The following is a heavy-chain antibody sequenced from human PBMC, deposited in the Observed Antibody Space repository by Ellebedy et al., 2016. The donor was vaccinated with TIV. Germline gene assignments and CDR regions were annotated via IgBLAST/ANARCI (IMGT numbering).Heavy chain of an antibody. V-gene: IGHV3-7*01. CDR2: INPDGTKK. CDR1: GFSFSNFA. Sequence: GGSLRLSCAASGFSFSNFAMSWVRQAPGKGLEWVAFINPDGTKKFYVDSVKGRFTISRDNAKNSLYLQMNTLGGEDTAVYYCSTVEWYRSDYWGQGTLVTVSS. J-gene: IGHJ4*02. CDR3: STVEWYRSDY. D-gene: IGHD3-3*01.